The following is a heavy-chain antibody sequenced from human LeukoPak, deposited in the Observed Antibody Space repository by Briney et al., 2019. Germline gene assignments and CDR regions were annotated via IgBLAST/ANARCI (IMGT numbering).Heavy chain of an antibody. CDR2: INYSGNT. Sequence: SETLSLTCTVSGGSISSYYWNWIRQPPGKGLEWIGCINYSGNTNYNPSLKSRVTISVDTSKNQFSLKLSSVTAADTAVYYCARDRWFDPWGQGTLVTVSS. CDR1: GGSISSYY. CDR3: ARDRWFDP. V-gene: IGHV4-59*01. J-gene: IGHJ5*02.